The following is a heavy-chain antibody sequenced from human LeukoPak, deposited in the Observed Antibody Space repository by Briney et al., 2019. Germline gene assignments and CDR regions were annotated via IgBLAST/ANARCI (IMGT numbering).Heavy chain of an antibody. CDR3: ARANGFLEWLLYPAGYMDV. Sequence: ASVKVSCKASGYTFTGYYMHWVRQAPGQGLEWMGWINPNSGGTNYAQKFQGRVTMTRDTSISTAYTELSRLRSDDTAVYYCARANGFLEWLLYPAGYMDVWGKGTTVTVSS. V-gene: IGHV1-2*02. D-gene: IGHD3-3*01. CDR2: INPNSGGT. CDR1: GYTFTGYY. J-gene: IGHJ6*03.